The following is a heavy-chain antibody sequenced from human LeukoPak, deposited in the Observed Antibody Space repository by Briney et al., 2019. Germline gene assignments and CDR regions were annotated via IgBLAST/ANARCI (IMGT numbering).Heavy chain of an antibody. CDR1: GFIFSGYW. J-gene: IGHJ4*02. V-gene: IGHV3-23*01. CDR2: ISGSGGST. D-gene: IGHD6-19*01. Sequence: GGSLRLSCAASGFIFSGYWMGWVRQAPGKGLEWVSAISGSGGSTYYADSVKGRFTISRDNSKNTLYLQMNSLRAEDTAVYYCAKLGGSGWYLGYFDYWGQGTLVTVSS. CDR3: AKLGGSGWYLGYFDY.